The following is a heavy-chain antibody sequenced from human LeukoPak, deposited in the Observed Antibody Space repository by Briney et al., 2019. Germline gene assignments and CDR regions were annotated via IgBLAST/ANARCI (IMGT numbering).Heavy chain of an antibody. CDR3: ARAGSLWFGESKLDY. CDR2: INQDGSEK. V-gene: IGHV3-7*01. J-gene: IGHJ4*02. CDR1: GFTFCTYW. Sequence: GGSLSFSCAASGFTFCTYWMKWLRRAPGQGWEWGANINQDGSEKYYVDSVKGRFTISRDNAKDSLYLQMNSLRAEDTAVFYCARAGSLWFGESKLDYWGQGTLVTVSS. D-gene: IGHD3-10*01.